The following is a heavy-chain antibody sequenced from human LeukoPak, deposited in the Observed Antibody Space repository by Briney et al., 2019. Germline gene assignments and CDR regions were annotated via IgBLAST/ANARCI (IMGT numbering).Heavy chain of an antibody. CDR2: INHSGST. Sequence: SETLSLTCAVYGGSFSGYYWSWIRQPPGKGLEWIGEINHSGSTNYNPSLKSRVTISVDTSKNQFSLKLSSVTAADTAAYYCAREPDYDFWSGSFDYWGQGTLVTVSS. J-gene: IGHJ4*02. V-gene: IGHV4-34*01. CDR3: AREPDYDFWSGSFDY. D-gene: IGHD3-3*01. CDR1: GGSFSGYY.